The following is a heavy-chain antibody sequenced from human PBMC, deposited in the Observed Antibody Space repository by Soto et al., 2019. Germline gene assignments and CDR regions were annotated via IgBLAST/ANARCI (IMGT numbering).Heavy chain of an antibody. V-gene: IGHV3-21*01. CDR3: ASRRAVRGAPMYYMDV. Sequence: GGSLRLSCAASGFTFSSYSMNWVRQAPGKGLEWVSSISSSSSYIYYDDSVMGRFTITRANAKNSLYLQMNSLRADDSAVDYCASRRAVRGAPMYYMDVWGKGTTVTVSS. CDR1: GFTFSSYS. J-gene: IGHJ6*03. CDR2: ISSSSSYI. D-gene: IGHD3-10*02.